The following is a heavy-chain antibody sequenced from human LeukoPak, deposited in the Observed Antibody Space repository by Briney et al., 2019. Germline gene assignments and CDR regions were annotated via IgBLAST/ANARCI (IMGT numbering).Heavy chain of an antibody. D-gene: IGHD4-17*01. Sequence: GGSLRLSCAASGFAIRDSYMNWIRQAPGKGLEWVSYISRSGNVIYYTDSVKGRFTISRDNAKNSLYLQMNSLRTEDTAIYYCARLDYGAFDFWGQGTPVTVSS. CDR2: ISRSGNVI. CDR1: GFAIRDSY. J-gene: IGHJ4*02. CDR3: ARLDYGAFDF. V-gene: IGHV3-11*01.